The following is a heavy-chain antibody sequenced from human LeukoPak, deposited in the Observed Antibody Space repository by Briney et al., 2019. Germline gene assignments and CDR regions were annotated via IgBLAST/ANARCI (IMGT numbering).Heavy chain of an antibody. CDR1: GFTFSSYS. Sequence: PGGSLRLSCAASGFTFSSYSMNWVRQAPGKGLEWVSSISSSSSYIYYADSVKGRFTISRDSARNTLFLQMNGLRLDDSAIYYCAKDVGGRLGPWGQGALVTVSS. CDR2: ISSSSSYI. J-gene: IGHJ5*02. V-gene: IGHV3-21*04. D-gene: IGHD1-26*01. CDR3: AKDVGGRLGP.